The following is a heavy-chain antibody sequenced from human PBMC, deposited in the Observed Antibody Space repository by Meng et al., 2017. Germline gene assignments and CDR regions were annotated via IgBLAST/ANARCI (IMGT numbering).Heavy chain of an antibody. J-gene: IGHJ5*02. CDR3: THVRDPSSWSFGT. CDR2: IKSKSAGGTV. D-gene: IGHD6-13*01. CDR1: GLTFSDAW. Sequence: GESLKISCGVSGLTFSDAWMSWVRRAPGTGLEWVGRIKSKSAGGTVDYAAPVKGRFAISRDDSKNTIYLQMNSLKSEDTGVYFCTHVRDPSSWSFGTWGQGTEVTVSS. V-gene: IGHV3-15*07.